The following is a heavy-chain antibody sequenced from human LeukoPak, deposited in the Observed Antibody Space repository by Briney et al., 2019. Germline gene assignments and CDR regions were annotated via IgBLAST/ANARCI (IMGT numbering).Heavy chain of an antibody. J-gene: IGHJ4*02. CDR2: ISGSVYST. D-gene: IGHD6-19*01. Sequence: PGGSLRLSCAPSGFTFSSYAMSWARQAPGKGLEWVSVISGSVYSTYYADSVKGRFTISRDNSKNTLFLQMHSLRAEDTAVYYCAKGTQWLLPDSFDNWGQGTLVTVSS. V-gene: IGHV3-23*01. CDR1: GFTFSSYA. CDR3: AKGTQWLLPDSFDN.